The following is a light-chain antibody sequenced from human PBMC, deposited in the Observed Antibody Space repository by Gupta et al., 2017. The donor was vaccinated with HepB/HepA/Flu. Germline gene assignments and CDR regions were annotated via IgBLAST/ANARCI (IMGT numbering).Light chain of an antibody. Sequence: DIPPTQSPSSLSASVGDRVTITCRASQSIRKYLNWYQRKPGKAPKSLIYGRSNLHSGVPSRFSGGGSGTEFTLTISNLQPEGSATYYCQQSYNNPTTFGQVTKVEIK. V-gene: IGKV1-39*01. CDR2: GRS. CDR3: QQSYNNPTT. J-gene: IGKJ2*01. CDR1: QSIRKY.